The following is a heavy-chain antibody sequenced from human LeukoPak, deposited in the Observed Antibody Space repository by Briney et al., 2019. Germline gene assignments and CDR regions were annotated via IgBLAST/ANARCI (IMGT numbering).Heavy chain of an antibody. Sequence: GGSLRLSCSASGFTFSSYAMHWVLQAPGKGLEYVSAISSNGGSTYYADSVKGRFTISRDNSKNTLYLQMSSLRAEDTAVYYCVKAPRLNGYYFDYWGQGTLVTVSS. D-gene: IGHD6-25*01. V-gene: IGHV3-64D*06. CDR2: ISSNGGST. CDR1: GFTFSSYA. CDR3: VKAPRLNGYYFDY. J-gene: IGHJ4*02.